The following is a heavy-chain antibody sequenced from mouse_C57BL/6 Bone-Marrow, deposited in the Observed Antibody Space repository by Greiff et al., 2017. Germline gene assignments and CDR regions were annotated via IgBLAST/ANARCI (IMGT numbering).Heavy chain of an antibody. Sequence: QVQLQQPGAELVKPGASVKMSCKASGYTFTSYWITWVKQRPGQGLEWIGDIYPGSGSTNYNEKFKSKATLTVDTSSSTAYMQLSSLTSEDSAVYYCARRDYDSSYVWFAYWGQGTLVTVSA. CDR1: GYTFTSYW. J-gene: IGHJ3*01. CDR3: ARRDYDSSYVWFAY. V-gene: IGHV1-55*01. CDR2: IYPGSGST. D-gene: IGHD1-1*01.